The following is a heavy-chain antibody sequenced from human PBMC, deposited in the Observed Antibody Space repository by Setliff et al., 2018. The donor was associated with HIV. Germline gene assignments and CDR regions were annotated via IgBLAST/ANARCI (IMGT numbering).Heavy chain of an antibody. V-gene: IGHV1-8*02. CDR2: IIPIFGTS. Sequence: ASVKVSCKSSGYTFTNYDISWVRQAPGQGLEWMGRIIPIFGTSNYAQKFQGRVTMTRDTSISTAYMELSSLTSDDTAVYYCARGRFWGPHWGQGTLVTVSS. J-gene: IGHJ4*02. CDR3: ARGRFWGPH. D-gene: IGHD7-27*01. CDR1: GYTFTNYD.